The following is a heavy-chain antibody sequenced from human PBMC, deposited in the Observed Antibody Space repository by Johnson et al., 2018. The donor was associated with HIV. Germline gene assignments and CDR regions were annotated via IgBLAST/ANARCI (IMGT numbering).Heavy chain of an antibody. CDR2: ISYDGSNK. CDR1: GFTFSRYG. V-gene: IGHV3-30*18. Sequence: QVQLVESGGGVVQPGRSLRLSCAASGFTFSRYGMHWVRQAPGKGLEWVAVISYDGSNKYYADSVKGRFTISRDNSKNTLYLQMNSLRAEDTAVYYCAKVRGDFWSGYYGGLNDAFDIWGQGTMVTVSS. CDR3: AKVRGDFWSGYYGGLNDAFDI. D-gene: IGHD3-3*01. J-gene: IGHJ3*02.